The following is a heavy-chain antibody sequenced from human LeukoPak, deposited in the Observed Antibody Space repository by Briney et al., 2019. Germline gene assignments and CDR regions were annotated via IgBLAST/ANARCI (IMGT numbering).Heavy chain of an antibody. CDR1: GYTFTSYD. V-gene: IGHV1-8*01. Sequence: GASVKVSCKASGYTFTSYDINWVRQATGQGLEWMGWMNPNSGNTDYAQKFQGRVTMTRDTSISTAYMELSRLRSDDTAVYYCARGTSGWYGFDYWGQGTLVTVSS. J-gene: IGHJ4*02. CDR3: ARGTSGWYGFDY. D-gene: IGHD6-19*01. CDR2: MNPNSGNT.